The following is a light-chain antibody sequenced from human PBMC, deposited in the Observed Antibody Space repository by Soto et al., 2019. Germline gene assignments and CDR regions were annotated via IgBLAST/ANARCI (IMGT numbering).Light chain of an antibody. CDR2: TAS. J-gene: IGKJ1*01. Sequence: QFTQNQSTLSGSVRDRATITCRTRQTIRSSLAWYQQKRGKAPKILIYTASTSKSGVRPRLSGSGSGTDFTLTISCLQACEFGYLFFQPNNSHSDAFGQRTKVDI. CDR1: QTIRSS. CDR3: QPNNSHSDA. V-gene: IGKV1-5*03.